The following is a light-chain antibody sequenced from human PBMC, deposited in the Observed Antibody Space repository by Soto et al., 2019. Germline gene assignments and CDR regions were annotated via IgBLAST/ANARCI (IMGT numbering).Light chain of an antibody. CDR1: QSISSY. J-gene: IGKJ3*01. V-gene: IGKV1-39*01. CDR3: QQSYV. CDR2: AAS. Sequence: DIQMTQSPSCPSAAVGVRVSISCRASQSISSYLNWYQQKPGKAPKLLIYAASSLQSGVPSRFSGSGSGTDFTLTISSLQPEDFATYYCQQSYVFGAGTKVDIK.